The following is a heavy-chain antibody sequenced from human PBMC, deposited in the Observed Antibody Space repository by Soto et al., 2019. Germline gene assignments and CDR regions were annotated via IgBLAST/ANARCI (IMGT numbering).Heavy chain of an antibody. CDR3: TRDYYFGLDV. V-gene: IGHV3-15*07. J-gene: IGHJ6*02. CDR2: IKSKTDGGTT. CDR1: GFTFSNAW. Sequence: EVQLVESGGGLVKPGGSLRLSCAASGFTFSNAWMNWVRQPPGKGLEWVGRIKSKTDGGTTDYAAPVKGRFTISRDDSENTLYLQMNSLKTEDTALYYCTRDYYFGLDVWGQGTTVTVSS.